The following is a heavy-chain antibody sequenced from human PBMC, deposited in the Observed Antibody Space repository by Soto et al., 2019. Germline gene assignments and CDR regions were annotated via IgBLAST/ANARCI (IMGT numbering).Heavy chain of an antibody. V-gene: IGHV4-30-4*01. CDR1: GVSISSGDDY. J-gene: IGHJ4*02. CDR2: IYSSGST. D-gene: IGHD3-22*01. CDR3: ARGGGYDY. Sequence: QVQLQESGPGLVKPSQTLSLTCIVSGVSISSGDDYWSRIRQPPGKGLEWIGYIYSSGSTYCNPSLRSRASISADTSKNQFSPELTSVTAADTAVYYCARGGGYDYWGQGALVTVS.